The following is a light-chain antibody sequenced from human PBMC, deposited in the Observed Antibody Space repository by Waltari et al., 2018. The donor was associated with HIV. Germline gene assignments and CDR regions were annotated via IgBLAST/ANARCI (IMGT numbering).Light chain of an antibody. CDR3: YSAADNNRV. CDR2: KDS. J-gene: IGLJ2*01. Sequence: SYELTQPSSVSVSPGQTARITCSGDVLAKKYARWCPQKPGQAPVLGIYKDSERPSGIPERFAASSSGTTVTLIISRAQVEDEAHYYCYSAADNNRVFGGGTKLTV. V-gene: IGLV3-27*01. CDR1: VLAKKY.